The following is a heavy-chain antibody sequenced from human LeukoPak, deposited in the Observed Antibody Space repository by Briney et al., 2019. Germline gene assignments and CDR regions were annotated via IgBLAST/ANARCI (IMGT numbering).Heavy chain of an antibody. J-gene: IGHJ6*02. CDR2: INPNSGGT. CDR1: GYTFTGYY. D-gene: IGHD3-3*01. Sequence: EASVKVSCKASGYTFTGYYMHWVRQAPGQGLEWMGWINPNSGGTNYAQKFQGRVTMTRDTSISTAYMELSRLRSDDTAVYYCARGPGYYDFWSYYYGMDVWGQGTTVTVSS. V-gene: IGHV1-2*02. CDR3: ARGPGYYDFWSYYYGMDV.